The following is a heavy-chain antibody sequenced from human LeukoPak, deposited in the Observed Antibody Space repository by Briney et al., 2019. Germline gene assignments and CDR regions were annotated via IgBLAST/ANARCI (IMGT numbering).Heavy chain of an antibody. V-gene: IGHV5-51*01. Sequence: GESLKISCKGSGYSFTNYWIGWVRQMPGKGLEWMGIIYPDNSETMYSPSFQGQVTFSADKSISIVYLQWSSLKASDTAIYYRARHEKTAAGRSLAYWGQGTLVSVSS. CDR2: IYPDNSET. CDR1: GYSFTNYW. D-gene: IGHD6-13*01. CDR3: ARHEKTAAGRSLAY. J-gene: IGHJ4*02.